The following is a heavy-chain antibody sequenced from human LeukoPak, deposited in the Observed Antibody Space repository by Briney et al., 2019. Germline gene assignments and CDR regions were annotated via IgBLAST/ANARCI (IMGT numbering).Heavy chain of an antibody. J-gene: IGHJ4*02. CDR3: ARIRISRPTYYFDY. D-gene: IGHD2-15*01. CDR1: GFSLSTSGMC. CDR2: IDWDDDK. V-gene: IGHV2-70*11. Sequence: SGPALVKPTQTLTLTCTFSGFSLSTSGMCVSWIRQPPGKALEWLARIDWDDDKYYSTSLKTRLTISKDTSKNQVVLTMTNMDLVDTVTYYCARIRISRPTYYFDYWGQGTLVTVSS.